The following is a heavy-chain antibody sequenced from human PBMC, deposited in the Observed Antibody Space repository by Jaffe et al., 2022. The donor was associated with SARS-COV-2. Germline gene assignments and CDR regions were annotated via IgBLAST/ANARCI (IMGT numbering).Heavy chain of an antibody. CDR1: GGSISSDY. CDR3: ARGSGWVPDS. V-gene: IGHV4-59*01. Sequence: QVHLQESGPGLVKPSETLSLTCTVSGGSISSDYWSWIRQPPGKRLEWIGNIYYSGSTNYNPSLKSRITISVDTSKNHFSLKLDSVTAADTAVYFCARGSGWVPDSWGQGTLVTVSS. J-gene: IGHJ4*02. CDR2: IYYSGST. D-gene: IGHD6-19*01.